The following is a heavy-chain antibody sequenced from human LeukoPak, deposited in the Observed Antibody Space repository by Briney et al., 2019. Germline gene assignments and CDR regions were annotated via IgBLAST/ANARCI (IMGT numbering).Heavy chain of an antibody. J-gene: IGHJ6*03. CDR3: ARSVVVSATLYYYYYMDV. CDR2: IRSSGNTI. D-gene: IGHD2-2*01. V-gene: IGHV3-48*03. CDR1: GFTFSSYE. Sequence: GGSLRLSCAASGFTFSSYEMNWARQAPGKGLEWVSYIRSSGNTIYYADSVKGRFTISRDNAKNSLYLQMNSLRAEDTAVYYCARSVVVSATLYYYYYMDVWGKGTTVTISS.